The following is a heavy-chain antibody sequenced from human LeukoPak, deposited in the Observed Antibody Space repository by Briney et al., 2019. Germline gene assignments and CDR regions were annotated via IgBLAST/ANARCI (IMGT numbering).Heavy chain of an antibody. CDR2: INPNSGGT. CDR3: QMAHVLPTDF. J-gene: IGHJ4*02. Sequence: AAVTLSFTSAGYTFTCYYMRWVRLPPGQGLEWMGWINPNSGGTNYAQKYQGRVTMTRYTSISTAYMELNRLRADDTAVYYCQMAHVLPTDFWGRGTRVSVSS. CDR1: GYTFTCYY. D-gene: IGHD5-24*01. V-gene: IGHV1-2*02.